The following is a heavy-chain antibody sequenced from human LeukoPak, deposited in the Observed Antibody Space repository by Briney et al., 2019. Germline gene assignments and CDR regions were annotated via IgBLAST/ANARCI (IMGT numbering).Heavy chain of an antibody. D-gene: IGHD2-2*03. V-gene: IGHV4-39*01. CDR3: ACTLGYCSVTSCHASFDP. CDR1: GDSISRSSY. Sequence: PSETLSLTCTVSGDSISRSSYWGWIRQSPGKGLEWIGTIYHSGSTYYNPSLKSRVTMSADTSTNQLSLRLRSVTAADTAVYYCACTLGYCSVTSCHASFDPWGQGILVIVSS. CDR2: IYHSGST. J-gene: IGHJ5*02.